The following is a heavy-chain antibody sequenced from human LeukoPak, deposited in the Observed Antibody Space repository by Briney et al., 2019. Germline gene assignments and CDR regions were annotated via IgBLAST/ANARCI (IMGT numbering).Heavy chain of an antibody. Sequence: GGSLRLSPAHPGFTFTDYNSSRIRQAPGKGLEWVSYISSSGSTIYYADSVKGRFTISMDNAKNSLYLQMNSLRAEDTAVYYCARVLHLVSGYYGASEYWGQGILATVSS. CDR1: GFTFTDYN. D-gene: IGHD3-22*01. J-gene: IGHJ4*02. V-gene: IGHV3-11*01. CDR3: ARVLHLVSGYYGASEY. CDR2: ISSSGSTI.